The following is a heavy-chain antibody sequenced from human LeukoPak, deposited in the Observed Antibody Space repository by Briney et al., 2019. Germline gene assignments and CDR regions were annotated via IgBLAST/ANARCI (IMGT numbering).Heavy chain of an antibody. CDR1: GFTFSSHA. Sequence: PGGSLRLSCAASGFTFSSHAMSWVRQAPGKGLEWVSAISGGGGSIYYADSVKGRFTISRDKSKNALYLQMNSLRAEDTALYYCAKDFWSGYYSGYFDYWGQGTLVTVSS. D-gene: IGHD3-3*01. J-gene: IGHJ4*02. CDR2: ISGGGGSI. CDR3: AKDFWSGYYSGYFDY. V-gene: IGHV3-23*01.